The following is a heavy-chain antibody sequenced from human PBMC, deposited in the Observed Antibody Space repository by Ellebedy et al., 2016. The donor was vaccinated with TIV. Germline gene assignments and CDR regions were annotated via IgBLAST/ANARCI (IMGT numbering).Heavy chain of an antibody. Sequence: PGGSLRLSFVVSGFTVSSNYMAWVRQAPGKGLEWVSVLYSGGNTYSADSVKGRFTISIDNSKNTLDLQMNSLRAEDTAVDEGVRGLVGGGYFDYWGQGTLVTVSS. D-gene: IGHD6-19*01. V-gene: IGHV3-66*01. CDR1: GFTVSSNY. J-gene: IGHJ4*02. CDR2: LYSGGNT. CDR3: VRGLVGGGYFDY.